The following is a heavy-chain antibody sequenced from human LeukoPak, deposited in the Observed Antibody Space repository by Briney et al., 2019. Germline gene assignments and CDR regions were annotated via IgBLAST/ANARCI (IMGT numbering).Heavy chain of an antibody. CDR1: GGSITSNY. J-gene: IGHJ4*02. D-gene: IGHD6-19*01. CDR3: AGGRGDYSSGWFDY. Sequence: SETLSLTCTVSGGSITSNYWGWIRQPPGKGLEWIGYIYHSGSTNYNPSLKSRVTISVDTSKNQFSLKLSSVTAADTAIYYCAGGRGDYSSGWFDYWGQGTPVTVSP. CDR2: IYHSGST. V-gene: IGHV4-59*01.